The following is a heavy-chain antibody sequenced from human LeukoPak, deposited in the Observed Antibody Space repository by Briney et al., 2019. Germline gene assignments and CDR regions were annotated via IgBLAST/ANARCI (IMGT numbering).Heavy chain of an antibody. D-gene: IGHD1-1*01. CDR1: GFTFSSYE. CDR3: ARDPPGTGHYFDY. J-gene: IGHJ4*02. CDR2: ISSSSSTI. V-gene: IGHV3-48*03. Sequence: GGSLRLSCAASGFTFSSYEMNWVRQAPGKGLEWVSYISSSSSTIYYADSVKGRFTISRDNAKNPLYLQMNSLRAEDTAVYYCARDPPGTGHYFDYWGQGTLVSVSS.